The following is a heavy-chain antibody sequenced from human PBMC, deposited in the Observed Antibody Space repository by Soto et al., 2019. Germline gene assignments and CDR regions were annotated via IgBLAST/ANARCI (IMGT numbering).Heavy chain of an antibody. V-gene: IGHV1-46*01. Sequence: QVQLVQSGAAVKKPGASVKVSCKTSGYTFTSYYIHWVRQAHGQGLEWMGIINPSTGSTTYAQKFQGRVTMPRDTSTRTVDMELTSLTSEDTAVYYCARAYGSGTFSSPEGWFDPWGQGTLVIVSS. CDR3: ARAYGSGTFSSPEGWFDP. J-gene: IGHJ5*02. CDR1: GYTFTSYY. D-gene: IGHD3-10*01. CDR2: INPSTGST.